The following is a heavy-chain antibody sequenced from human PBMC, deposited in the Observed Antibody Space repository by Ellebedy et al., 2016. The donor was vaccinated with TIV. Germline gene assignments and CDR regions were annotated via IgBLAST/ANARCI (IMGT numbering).Heavy chain of an antibody. J-gene: IGHJ6*02. Sequence: GGSLRLSCAASGFTFSDYYMSWIRQAPEKGLEWVSYISSSGSTIYYADSVKGRFTISRDNAKNSLFLQMNSLRAEDTATYYCAKIECTGPWSNCPMDVWGQGTTVTVSS. CDR2: ISSSGSTI. CDR1: GFTFSDYY. V-gene: IGHV3-11*04. CDR3: AKIECTGPWSNCPMDV. D-gene: IGHD2-8*02.